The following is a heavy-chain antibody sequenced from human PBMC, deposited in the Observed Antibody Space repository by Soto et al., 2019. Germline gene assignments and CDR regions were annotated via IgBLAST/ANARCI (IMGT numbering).Heavy chain of an antibody. CDR3: AKCPSGYYQNNWFDP. J-gene: IGHJ5*02. CDR2: ISWNSGSI. Sequence: GGSLRLSCAASGFTFDDYAMHWVRQAPGKGLEWVSGISWNSGSIGYADSVKGRFTISRDNAKNSLYLQMNSLRAEDTALYYCAKCPSGYYQNNWFDPWGQGTLVTVSS. V-gene: IGHV3-9*01. D-gene: IGHD3-22*01. CDR1: GFTFDDYA.